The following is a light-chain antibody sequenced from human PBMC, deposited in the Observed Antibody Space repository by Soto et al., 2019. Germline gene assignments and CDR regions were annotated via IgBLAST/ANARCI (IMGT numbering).Light chain of an antibody. J-gene: IGLJ1*01. CDR2: DVS. V-gene: IGLV2-14*03. CDR3: SSYTSSSTHV. Sequence: QPVLTQPASVSGSPGQSITISCTGTSSDVGAYTFVSWYQQHPDKVPKLMIFDVSRRPSGVSDRFSGSKSGNTASLTISGLQPEDEADYYCSSYTSSSTHVFGSGTKVTVL. CDR1: SSDVGAYTF.